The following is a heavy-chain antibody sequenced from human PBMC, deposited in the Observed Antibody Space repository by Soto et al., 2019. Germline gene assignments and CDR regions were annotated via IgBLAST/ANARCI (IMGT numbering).Heavy chain of an antibody. D-gene: IGHD5-12*01. CDR1: GYRFTSFW. CDR2: IYPGDADI. CDR3: ARGIEMARIGWFDP. Sequence: GESLKISCKGSGYRFTSFWIGWVRQMPGKGLEWLGIIYPGDADIRYTPSFQGQVTMSADKSISTAYLQWSSLKASDTAIYYCARGIEMARIGWFDPWGQGTLVTVSS. J-gene: IGHJ5*02. V-gene: IGHV5-51*01.